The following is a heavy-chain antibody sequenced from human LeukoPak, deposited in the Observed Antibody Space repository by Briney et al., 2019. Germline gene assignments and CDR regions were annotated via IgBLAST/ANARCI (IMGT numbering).Heavy chain of an antibody. V-gene: IGHV3-23*01. J-gene: IGHJ4*02. Sequence: PGGSLRLSCAASGFTFSSYAMSWVRQAPGKGLEWASAISGSGGSTYYADSVKGRFTISGDNSKNTLYLQMNSLRAEDTAVYYCAKPSYYDSSGYYFDYWGQGTLVTVSS. CDR1: GFTFSSYA. CDR2: ISGSGGST. CDR3: AKPSYYDSSGYYFDY. D-gene: IGHD3-22*01.